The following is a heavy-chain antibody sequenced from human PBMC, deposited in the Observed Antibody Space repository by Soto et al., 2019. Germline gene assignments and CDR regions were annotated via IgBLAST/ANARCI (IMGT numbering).Heavy chain of an antibody. V-gene: IGHV1-69*06. J-gene: IGHJ4*02. Sequence: SVKVSCKASGCTFDSYASSWLRQAPRQGLEWMGGVFPMFIKSNYAQKFQGRVTITADKSTNKVSMEMNSLKAEDTAVYYCARGGGEMAIPPSYLYWGQGTQVTVSS. D-gene: IGHD3-16*01. CDR3: ARGGGEMAIPPSYLY. CDR2: VFPMFIKS. CDR1: GCTFDSYA.